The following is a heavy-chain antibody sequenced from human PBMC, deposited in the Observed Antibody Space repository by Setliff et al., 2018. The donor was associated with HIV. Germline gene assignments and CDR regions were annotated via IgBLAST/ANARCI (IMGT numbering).Heavy chain of an antibody. D-gene: IGHD3-16*01. CDR1: TDSISNFH. CDR2: IFGSGTT. CDR3: ARDRSKYGTGSSAYNWFDP. V-gene: IGHV4-4*07. Sequence: PSETLSLTCSVSTDSISNFHWSWMRQPAGKGLEWIGRIFGSGTTHYNPSLKSRVTMSMDTSKNQFSLKLNSVTAADTAVYFCARDRSKYGTGSSAYNWFDPWGLGTLVTVSS. J-gene: IGHJ5*02.